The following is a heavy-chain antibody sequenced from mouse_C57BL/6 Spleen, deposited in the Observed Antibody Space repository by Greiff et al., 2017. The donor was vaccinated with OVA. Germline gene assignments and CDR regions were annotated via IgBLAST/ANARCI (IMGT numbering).Heavy chain of an antibody. CDR2: IWSDGST. CDR1: GFSLTSYG. Sequence: VKLMESGPGLVAPSQSLSITCTVSGFSLTSYGVHWVRQPPGKGLEWLVVIWSDGSTTYNSALKSRLSISKDNSKSQVFLKMNSLQTDDTAMYYCARHGDGNYDFDVWGTGTTVTVSS. CDR3: ARHGDGNYDFDV. J-gene: IGHJ1*03. D-gene: IGHD2-1*01. V-gene: IGHV2-6-1*01.